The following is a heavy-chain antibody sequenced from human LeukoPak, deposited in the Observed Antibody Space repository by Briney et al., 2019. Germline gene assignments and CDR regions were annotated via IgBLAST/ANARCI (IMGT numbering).Heavy chain of an antibody. Sequence: PSETLSLTCSVSGGSINNNYWSWIRQSAGKGLEWIGRVYPTGKTHYNPSLLGRVTMSVDPSSSQVSLRLNSVTAPDTAVYYCARGGTRDLLLDPWGQGTLVTVSS. CDR1: GGSINNNY. V-gene: IGHV4-4*07. CDR3: ARGGTRDLLLDP. J-gene: IGHJ5*02. D-gene: IGHD3-16*01. CDR2: VYPTGKT.